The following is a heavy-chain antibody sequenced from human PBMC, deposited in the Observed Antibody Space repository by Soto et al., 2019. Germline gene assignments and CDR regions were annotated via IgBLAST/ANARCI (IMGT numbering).Heavy chain of an antibody. CDR3: ARGLVSRDSSDWYRDYYYGMDV. D-gene: IGHD6-19*01. V-gene: IGHV1-69*06. CDR1: GGTFSSYA. J-gene: IGHJ6*02. Sequence: ASVKVSCKASGGTFSSYAISWVRQAPGQGLEWMGGIIPIFGTANYAQKFQGRVTITADKSTSTAYMELSSLRSEDTAVYYCARGLVSRDSSDWYRDYYYGMDVWGQGTTVTVSS. CDR2: IIPIFGTA.